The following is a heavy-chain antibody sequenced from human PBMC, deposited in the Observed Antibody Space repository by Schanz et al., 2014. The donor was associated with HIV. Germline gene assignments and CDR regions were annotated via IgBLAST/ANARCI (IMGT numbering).Heavy chain of an antibody. Sequence: EVKLSESGGGLVQPGGSLRLSCVASGFTFSTYAMSWVRQAPGKGLEWVSGMRGSDDSTFYADSVKGRFTISRDNAKNTLYLQMNSLRVEDTAVYYCARGSGPYYYYYGMDVWGQGTTVTVSS. D-gene: IGHD3-10*01. CDR3: ARGSGPYYYYYGMDV. CDR2: MRGSDDST. J-gene: IGHJ6*02. CDR1: GFTFSTYA. V-gene: IGHV3-23*01.